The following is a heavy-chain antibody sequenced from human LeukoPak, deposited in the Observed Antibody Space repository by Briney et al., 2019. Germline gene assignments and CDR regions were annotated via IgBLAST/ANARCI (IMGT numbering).Heavy chain of an antibody. CDR2: TYYRSKWYN. J-gene: IGHJ4*02. CDR3: ARDSRDSCSWWGSYFDY. V-gene: IGHV6-1*01. CDR1: GDSVSSNSAA. D-gene: IGHD6-13*01. Sequence: SQTLSLTCAISGDSVSSNSAAWNWIRQSPSRGLEWLGRTYYRSKWYNDYAVSVKSRITINPDTSKNQFSLQLNSVTPEDTAVYYCARDSRDSCSWWGSYFDYWGQGTLVTVSS.